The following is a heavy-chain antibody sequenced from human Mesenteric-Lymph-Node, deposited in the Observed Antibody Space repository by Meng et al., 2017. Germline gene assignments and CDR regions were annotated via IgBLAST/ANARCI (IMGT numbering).Heavy chain of an antibody. V-gene: IGHV3-72*01. D-gene: IGHD4-23*01. Sequence: EVQLVESEGGSVQPGGSLRLSCAASGFTLSDHYMDWVRQAPGKGLEWVGRSRDKSRSYTTEYAASVKGRFTISRDDSQNSLFLQMNSLKTEDTAVYYCATGLSGGNDVGYWGQGTLVTVSS. J-gene: IGHJ4*02. CDR2: SRDKSRSYTT. CDR3: ATGLSGGNDVGY. CDR1: GFTLSDHY.